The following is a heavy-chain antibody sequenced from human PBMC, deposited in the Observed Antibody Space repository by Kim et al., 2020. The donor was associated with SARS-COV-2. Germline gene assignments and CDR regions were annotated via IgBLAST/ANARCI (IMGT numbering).Heavy chain of an antibody. CDR3: ARGSYYYDILTGYTYYFDY. CDR2: INHSGST. CDR1: GGSFSGYY. Sequence: SETLSLTCAVYGGSFSGYYWSWIRQPPGKGLEWIGDINHSGSTNYNPSLTSRVTISVDTSKNQISLKLISVTAADTAVYYCARGSYYYDILTGYTYYFDYWGQGTLVTVSS. V-gene: IGHV4-34*01. J-gene: IGHJ4*02. D-gene: IGHD3-9*01.